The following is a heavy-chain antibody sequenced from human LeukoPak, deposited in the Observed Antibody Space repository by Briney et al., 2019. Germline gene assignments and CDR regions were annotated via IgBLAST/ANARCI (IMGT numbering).Heavy chain of an antibody. CDR2: IKTIADGGTT. V-gene: IGHV3-15*01. D-gene: IGHD1/OR15-1a*01. CDR1: GFTLSNAL. J-gene: IGHJ1*01. CDR3: TSKQY. Sequence: GGSLRLSCVDSGFTLSNALMTWVRQAPGKGLEWVGRIKTIADGGTTDYAAPVKGRFTISRDDSQNTLYLQMNSLETEDTAVYYRTSKQYWGQGTLVTVSS.